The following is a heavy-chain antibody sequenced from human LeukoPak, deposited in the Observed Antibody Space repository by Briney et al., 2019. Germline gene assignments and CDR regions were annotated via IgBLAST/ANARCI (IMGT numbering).Heavy chain of an antibody. CDR3: ARVSSGWYAAGYYFDY. V-gene: IGHV3-21*01. D-gene: IGHD6-19*01. Sequence: GGSLRLSCAASGFTFSSYSMNWVRQAPGKGLEWVSSIGSSSSYIYYADSVKGRFTISRDNAKNSLYLQMNSLRAEDTAVYYCARVSSGWYAAGYYFDYWGQGTLVTVSS. J-gene: IGHJ4*02. CDR1: GFTFSSYS. CDR2: IGSSSSYI.